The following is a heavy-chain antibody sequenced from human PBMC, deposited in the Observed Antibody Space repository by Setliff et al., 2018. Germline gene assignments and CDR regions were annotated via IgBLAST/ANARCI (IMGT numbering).Heavy chain of an antibody. CDR1: GYNFTGYY. CDR2: INPNSGGT. CDR3: ARGGLAAANKKGVFEY. J-gene: IGHJ4*02. V-gene: IGHV1-2*02. Sequence: ASVKVSCKASGYNFTGYYMYWVRQAPGQGLEWMGWINPNSGGTNYAQKFQDRVTMTRDTSTNTVYMEVSSLTSDDSAVYYCARGGLAAANKKGVFEYWGQGTLVTVSS. D-gene: IGHD6-13*01.